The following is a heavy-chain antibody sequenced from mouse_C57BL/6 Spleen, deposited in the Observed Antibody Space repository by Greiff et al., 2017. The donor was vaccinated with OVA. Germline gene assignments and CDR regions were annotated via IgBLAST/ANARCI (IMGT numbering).Heavy chain of an antibody. CDR1: GFSFNTYA. CDR2: IRSKSNNYAT. D-gene: IGHD2-4*01. V-gene: IGHV10-1*01. Sequence: EVKVVESGGGLVQPKGSLKLSCAASGFSFNTYAMNWVRQAPGKGLEWVARIRSKSNNYATYYADSVKDRFTISRDDSESMLYLQMNNLKTEDTAMYYCVSYYDYDWYFDVWGTGTTVTVSS. CDR3: VSYYDYDWYFDV. J-gene: IGHJ1*03.